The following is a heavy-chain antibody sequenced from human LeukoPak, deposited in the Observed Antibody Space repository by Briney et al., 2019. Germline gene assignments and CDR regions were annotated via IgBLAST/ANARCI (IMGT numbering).Heavy chain of an antibody. CDR1: GVSFSGYY. V-gene: IGHV4-34*01. CDR3: ARLVKRYYYYGMDV. CDR2: INHSGST. J-gene: IGHJ6*02. Sequence: SETLSLTCAVYGVSFSGYYWSWLRQPPGKGLEWIGEINHSGSTNYNPSLKSRVTISVDTSKNQFSLKLSSVTAADTAVYYCARLVKRYYYYGMDVWGQGTTVTVSS. D-gene: IGHD2-21*01.